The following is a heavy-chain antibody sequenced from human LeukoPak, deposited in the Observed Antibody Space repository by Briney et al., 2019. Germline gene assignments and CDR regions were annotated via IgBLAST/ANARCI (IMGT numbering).Heavy chain of an antibody. CDR3: ERPSDYDYLDLDY. J-gene: IGHJ4*02. V-gene: IGHV4-34*01. D-gene: IGHD5-12*01. Sequence: PSETLSLTCAVYGGSFSGYYWSWIRQPPGKGLEWIGEINHSGSTNYNPSLKSRVTISVDTSKNQFSLKLSSVTAADTAVYYCERPSDYDYLDLDYWGQGTLVTVSS. CDR2: INHSGST. CDR1: GGSFSGYY.